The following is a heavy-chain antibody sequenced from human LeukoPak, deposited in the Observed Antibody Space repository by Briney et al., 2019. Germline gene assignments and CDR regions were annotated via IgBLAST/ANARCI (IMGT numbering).Heavy chain of an antibody. V-gene: IGHV1-2*02. J-gene: IGHJ3*02. D-gene: IGHD3-3*01. Sequence: ASVKVSCKASGYTFTGYYMHWVRQAPGQGLEWMGWISPNSVDTNYAQKFQGRVTMTRDTPISTAYMELSRLRSDDTAIYYCARKRGVGVDTNAFDIWGQGTMVTVSS. CDR1: GYTFTGYY. CDR3: ARKRGVGVDTNAFDI. CDR2: ISPNSVDT.